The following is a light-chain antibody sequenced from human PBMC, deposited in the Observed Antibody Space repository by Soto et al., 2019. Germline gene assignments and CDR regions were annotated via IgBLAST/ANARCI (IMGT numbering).Light chain of an antibody. CDR2: DNN. V-gene: IGLV1-51*01. CDR3: VTCDTSLTTVL. CDR1: SSNIGKNY. J-gene: IGLJ2*01. Sequence: QSVLTQPPSVSAAPGQRVTISCSGSSSNIGKNYVSWYQQLPGTAPTLLIYDNNQRPSGIPDRFSASKSGTSATLGITGLQTGDEADYYCVTCDTSLTTVLFGGGTKVTVL.